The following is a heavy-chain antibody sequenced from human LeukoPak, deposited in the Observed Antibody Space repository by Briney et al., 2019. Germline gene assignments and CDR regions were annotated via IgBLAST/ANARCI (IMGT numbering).Heavy chain of an antibody. CDR1: GFTFSSYG. J-gene: IGHJ3*02. CDR3: ARQLADPRYDAFDI. V-gene: IGHV3-30*03. CDR2: ISYDGSNK. D-gene: IGHD5-18*01. Sequence: GGSLRLSCTASGFTFSSYGMHWVRQAPGKGLEWVAVISYDGSNKYYADSVKGRFTISRDNAKNSLYLQMNSLRAEDTAVYYCARQLADPRYDAFDIWGQGTMVTVSS.